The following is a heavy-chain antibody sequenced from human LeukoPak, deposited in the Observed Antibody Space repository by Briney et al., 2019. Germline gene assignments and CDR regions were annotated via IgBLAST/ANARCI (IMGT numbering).Heavy chain of an antibody. CDR3: AREGDSYSSSWYGYYYGMDV. Sequence: GASVKVSCKASRYTFTSYAMNWVRQAPGQGLEWMGWINTNTGNPTYAQGFTGRFVFSLDTSVSTAYLQISSLKAEDTAVYYCAREGDSYSSSWYGYYYGMDVWGQGTTVTVSS. D-gene: IGHD6-13*01. CDR2: INTNTGNP. J-gene: IGHJ6*02. V-gene: IGHV7-4-1*02. CDR1: RYTFTSYA.